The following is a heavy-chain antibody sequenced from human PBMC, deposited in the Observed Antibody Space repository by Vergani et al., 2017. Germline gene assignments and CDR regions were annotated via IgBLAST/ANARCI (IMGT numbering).Heavy chain of an antibody. Sequence: QVQLVQSGAEVKMPGASVKVSCKASGYTFTGYYMHWVRQAPGQGLEWMGWINPNSGGTNYAQKFQGRVTMTRDTSISTAYMELSRLRSDDTAVYYCARGGCSSTSCYRDNWFDPWGQGTLVTVSS. D-gene: IGHD2-2*01. CDR2: INPNSGGT. V-gene: IGHV1-2*02. CDR1: GYTFTGYY. CDR3: ARGGCSSTSCYRDNWFDP. J-gene: IGHJ5*02.